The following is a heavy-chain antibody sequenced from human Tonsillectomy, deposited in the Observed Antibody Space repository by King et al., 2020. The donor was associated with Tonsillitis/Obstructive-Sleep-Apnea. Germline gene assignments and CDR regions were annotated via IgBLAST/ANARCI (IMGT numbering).Heavy chain of an antibody. CDR2: ISAYNGDT. CDR3: ARDSIGHYYDSCDYYTFDY. J-gene: IGHJ4*02. D-gene: IGHD3-22*01. Sequence: VQLVESGAEVKKPGASVKVSCKASGYTFTTYGISWVRQAPGQGLEWMGWISAYNGDTNHAQKLQGRVTMNTDTSTSTAYMEVRSLRSDDTAVYYCARDSIGHYYDSCDYYTFDYWGQGTLVTVSS. V-gene: IGHV1-18*01. CDR1: GYTFTTYG.